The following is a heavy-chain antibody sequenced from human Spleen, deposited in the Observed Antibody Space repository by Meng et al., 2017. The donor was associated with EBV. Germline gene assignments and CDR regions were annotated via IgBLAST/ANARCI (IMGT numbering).Heavy chain of an antibody. D-gene: IGHD6-13*01. CDR2: IFHSGST. CDR1: CAFYNSKSL. Sequence: QVRCQELGHGLVNPSGTLALAFVVTCAFYNSKSLWSSVLQTPGRGLGLIGEIFHSGSTNYSQSLNSRVTKSVDKSKNQFSLKLTSVTAADTALYYCVGGARVAAGASFEYWGQGTLVTVSS. J-gene: IGHJ4*02. V-gene: IGHV4-4*02. CDR3: VGGARVAAGASFEY.